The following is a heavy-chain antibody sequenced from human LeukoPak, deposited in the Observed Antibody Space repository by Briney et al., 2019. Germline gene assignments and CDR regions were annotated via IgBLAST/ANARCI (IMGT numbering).Heavy chain of an antibody. Sequence: GGSLRLSCAASGFTFSSYTLNWVRQAPGKGLEWVSYISSGGSTIYYADSVKGRFTISRDNSKNTLYLQMNSLRAEDTAVYYCAKKGYYDGSGYYMYYFDHWGQGTLVTVSS. CDR2: ISSGGSTI. CDR1: GFTFSSYT. D-gene: IGHD3-22*01. J-gene: IGHJ4*02. V-gene: IGHV3-48*01. CDR3: AKKGYYDGSGYYMYYFDH.